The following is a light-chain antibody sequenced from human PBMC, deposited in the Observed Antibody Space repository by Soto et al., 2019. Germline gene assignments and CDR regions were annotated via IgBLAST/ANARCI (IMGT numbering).Light chain of an antibody. CDR1: QSISSY. Sequence: MTQSPSSLSASVGDRVTITCRASQSISSYLNWYQHKPGQTPRLLIYDTSTRATGVPTRFSGSRSGAEFTLTINSLQSEDFAVYYCQPYNNWPLTFGGGTKVDIK. CDR2: DTS. V-gene: IGKV3-15*01. J-gene: IGKJ4*01. CDR3: QPYNNWPLT.